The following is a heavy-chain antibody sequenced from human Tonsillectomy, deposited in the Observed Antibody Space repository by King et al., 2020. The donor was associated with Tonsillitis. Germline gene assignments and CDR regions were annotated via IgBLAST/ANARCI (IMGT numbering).Heavy chain of an antibody. CDR1: GFTFSSYA. D-gene: IGHD5-18*01. CDR2: ISYDGSNK. Sequence: VQLVESGGGVVQPGRSLRLSCAASGFTFSSYAMHWVRQAPGKGLEWVAVISYDGSNKYYADSVKGRFTISRDNSKNTLYLQMNSLRAEDTAVYYCAREGYSSNYYYHGMDVWGQGTTVTVSS. V-gene: IGHV3-30-3*01. J-gene: IGHJ6*02. CDR3: AREGYSSNYYYHGMDV.